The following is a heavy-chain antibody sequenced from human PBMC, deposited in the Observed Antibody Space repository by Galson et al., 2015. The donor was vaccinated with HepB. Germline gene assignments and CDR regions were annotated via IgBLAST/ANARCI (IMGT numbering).Heavy chain of an antibody. CDR3: AAHTADGESTFDF. D-gene: IGHD4-17*01. CDR2: ISGSDDST. J-gene: IGHJ4*02. Sequence: SLRLSCAASGFTFGDYAMSWVRQAPGKGLEWVSAISGSDDSTYFADSGKGRFSILRDNSKNTLYLQLNSLRAEDTAVYYCAAHTADGESTFDFWGQGTLVTVSS. CDR1: GFTFGDYA. V-gene: IGHV3-23*01.